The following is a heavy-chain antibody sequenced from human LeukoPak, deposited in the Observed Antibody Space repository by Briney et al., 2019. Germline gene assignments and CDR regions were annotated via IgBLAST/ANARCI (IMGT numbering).Heavy chain of an antibody. V-gene: IGHV3-7*01. CDR2: INTDGSGK. CDR1: GFTFRGHW. J-gene: IGHJ4*02. D-gene: IGHD3-3*01. CDR3: AKGRFLEWLRFDY. Sequence: GGSLRLSCVASGFTFRGHWMNWVRQAPGQGMEWVANINTDGSGKYHVDSVQGRFTISRDNSKNTLYLQMNSLRAEDTAVYYCAKGRFLEWLRFDYWGQGTLVTVSS.